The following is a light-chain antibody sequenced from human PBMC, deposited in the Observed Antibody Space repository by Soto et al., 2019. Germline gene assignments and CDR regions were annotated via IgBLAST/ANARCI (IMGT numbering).Light chain of an antibody. Sequence: EIVLTQSPATLSLSPGERATLSCRASQSVSSYLAWYQQKPGQAPRLLIYGASSRATGIPDRFSGSGPGTDFTLTISRLEPEDFAVYYCQQYGSSPRLTFGGGT. CDR3: QQYGSSPRLT. J-gene: IGKJ4*02. V-gene: IGKV3-20*01. CDR2: GAS. CDR1: QSVSSY.